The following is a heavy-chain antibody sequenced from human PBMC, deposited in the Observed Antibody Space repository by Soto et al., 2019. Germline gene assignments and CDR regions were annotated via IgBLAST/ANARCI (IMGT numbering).Heavy chain of an antibody. CDR1: GLTVSSNY. CDR3: AISGAGYYIV. Sequence: VQLVESGGGLIQPGGSLRLSCAASGLTVSSNYMSWVRQAPGKGLEWVSVIYSDTVTYYADSVKGRFTISRDNSKNTLYLQMNRLRAEGTAMYYCAISGAGYYIVWGQGTLVTVSS. J-gene: IGHJ4*02. D-gene: IGHD3-3*01. V-gene: IGHV3-53*01. CDR2: IYSDTVT.